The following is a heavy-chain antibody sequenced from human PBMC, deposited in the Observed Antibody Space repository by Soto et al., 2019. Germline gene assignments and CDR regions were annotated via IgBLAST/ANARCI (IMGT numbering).Heavy chain of an antibody. CDR3: ARDRITMVRGIDGMDV. Sequence: SETPSLTCTVSGGSISSGGYYWSWIRQHPGKGLEWIGYIYYSGSTYYNPSLKSRVTISVDTSKNQFSLKLSSVTAADTAVYYCARDRITMVRGIDGMDVWGQGTTVTVSS. D-gene: IGHD3-10*01. CDR1: GGSISSGGYY. V-gene: IGHV4-31*03. J-gene: IGHJ6*02. CDR2: IYYSGST.